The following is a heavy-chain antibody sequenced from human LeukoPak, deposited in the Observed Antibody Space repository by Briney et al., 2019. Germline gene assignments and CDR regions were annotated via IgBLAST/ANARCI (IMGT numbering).Heavy chain of an antibody. CDR3: ARGGIGVAGDFES. CDR2: IYSGGST. CDR1: GFTVSTNY. D-gene: IGHD6-19*01. V-gene: IGHV3-53*01. J-gene: IGHJ4*02. Sequence: GGSLRLSCAAPGFTVSTNYMYWVRQAPGKGLEWVSVIYSGGSTYYADSVKGRFTISRDNSKNTLYLQMNSLRAEDTAVYYCARGGIGVAGDFESWGQGTLVTVSS.